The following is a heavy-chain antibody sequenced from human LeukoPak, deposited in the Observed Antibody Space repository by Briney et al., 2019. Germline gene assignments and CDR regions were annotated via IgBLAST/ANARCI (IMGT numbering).Heavy chain of an antibody. CDR2: IIPILGIA. Sequence: ASVKVSYKASGGTFSSYAISWVRQAPGLGLEWMGRIIPILGIANYAQKFQGRVTITADKSTSTAYMELSSLRSEDTAVYYCARVRRIAAAGPKIDYWGQGTLVTVSS. V-gene: IGHV1-69*04. CDR3: ARVRRIAAAGPKIDY. J-gene: IGHJ4*02. D-gene: IGHD6-13*01. CDR1: GGTFSSYA.